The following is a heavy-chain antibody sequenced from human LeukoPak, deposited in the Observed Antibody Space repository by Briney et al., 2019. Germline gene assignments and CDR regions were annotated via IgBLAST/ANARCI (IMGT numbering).Heavy chain of an antibody. CDR1: GGSINSGNYY. CDR3: ARSTYYDFVDY. D-gene: IGHD3-3*01. J-gene: IGHJ4*02. V-gene: IGHV4-30-4*08. Sequence: SETLSLTCTVSGGSINSGNYYWSWIRQHPGKGLQWIGYIYYSGSTYYNPSLKSRVTISVDTSKNQFSLKLSSVTAADTAVYYCARSTYYDFVDYWGQGTLVTVSS. CDR2: IYYSGST.